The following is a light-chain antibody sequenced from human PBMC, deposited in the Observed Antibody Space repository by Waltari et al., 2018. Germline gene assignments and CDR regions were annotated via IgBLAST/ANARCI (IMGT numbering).Light chain of an antibody. V-gene: IGKV3D-11*01. Sequence: VVLTQSPATLSLSLGERATLSYRASQGVSKFLAWFQQKPGQSPRLLVYDVSTRATGIPSRFSGSGPGPEFILTINSLEPEDFAVYYCQQYDRWPLTFGGGTKLEIK. CDR1: QGVSKF. CDR3: QQYDRWPLT. CDR2: DVS. J-gene: IGKJ4*01.